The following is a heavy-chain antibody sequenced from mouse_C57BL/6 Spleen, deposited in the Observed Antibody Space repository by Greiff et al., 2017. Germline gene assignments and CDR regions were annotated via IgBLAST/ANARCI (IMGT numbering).Heavy chain of an antibody. V-gene: IGHV1-54*01. CDR3: ARSNYYGP. CDR2: INPGSGGT. D-gene: IGHD1-1*01. J-gene: IGHJ4*01. CDR1: GYAFTKYL. Sequence: VQLQQSGAELVRPGTSVKVSCKASGYAFTKYLIEWVKQRPGQGLEWIGVINPGSGGTNYNEKFKGKATLTADKSSITAYMQRSSLTSEDSAVYFCARSNYYGPWGQGTSVTVSS.